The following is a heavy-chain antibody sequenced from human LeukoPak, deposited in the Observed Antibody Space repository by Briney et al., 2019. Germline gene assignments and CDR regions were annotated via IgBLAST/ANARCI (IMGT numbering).Heavy chain of an antibody. J-gene: IGHJ4*02. CDR1: GYSFSSYW. CDR3: AILRYFDWLVDY. D-gene: IGHD3-9*01. Sequence: KISCRGSGYSFSSYWIAWVRQMPGKGLEWMGRIIPIPGIANYAQKFQGRVTITADRSTSTAYMELSSLRSEDTAVYYCAILRYFDWLVDYWGQGTLVTVSS. CDR2: IIPIPGIA. V-gene: IGHV1-69*02.